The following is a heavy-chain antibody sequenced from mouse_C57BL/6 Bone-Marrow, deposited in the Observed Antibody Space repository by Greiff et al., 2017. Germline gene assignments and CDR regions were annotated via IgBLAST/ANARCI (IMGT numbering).Heavy chain of an antibody. CDR1: GYTFTSYT. V-gene: IGHV1-4*01. CDR3: AIATVVAFDY. CDR2: INPSSGYT. D-gene: IGHD1-1*01. J-gene: IGHJ2*01. Sequence: VQLQESGAELARPGASVKMSCKASGYTFTSYTMHWVKQRPGQGLEWIGYINPSSGYTKYNQKFKDMATLTADKSSSTAYMQLSSLTSEDSAVYYCAIATVVAFDYWGQGTALTVSS.